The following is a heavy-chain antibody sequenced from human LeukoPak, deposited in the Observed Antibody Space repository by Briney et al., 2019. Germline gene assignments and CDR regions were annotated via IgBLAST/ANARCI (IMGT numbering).Heavy chain of an antibody. D-gene: IGHD3-3*01. Sequence: SETLSLTCTVSGGSISSYYWSWIRQPPGKGLEWIGYIYYSGSTNYNPSLKSRVTISVDTSKNQFSLKLSSVTAADTAVYYCARDSTIFGVVTPGGMDVWCKGTTVTVCS. CDR3: ARDSTIFGVVTPGGMDV. J-gene: IGHJ6*04. CDR1: GGSISSYY. CDR2: IYYSGST. V-gene: IGHV4-59*01.